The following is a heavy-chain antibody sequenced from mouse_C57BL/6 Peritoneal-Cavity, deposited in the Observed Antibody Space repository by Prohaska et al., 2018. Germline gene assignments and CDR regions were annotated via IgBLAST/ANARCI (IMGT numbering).Heavy chain of an antibody. J-gene: IGHJ1*03. CDR3: MRYGSYWYVDV. Sequence: GGSRGLPCEGSGFTFCGFWMSWVRQTPGKTLEWIGDINSDGSAINYAPSIKDRFTIFRDNDKSTLYLQMSNVRSEDTATYFCMRYGSYWYVDVWGTGTTVTVSS. CDR2: INSDGSAI. V-gene: IGHV11-2*01. CDR1: GFTFCGFW. D-gene: IGHD4-1*01.